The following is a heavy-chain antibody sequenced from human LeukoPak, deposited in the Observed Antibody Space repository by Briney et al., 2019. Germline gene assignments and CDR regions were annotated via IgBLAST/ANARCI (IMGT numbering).Heavy chain of an antibody. V-gene: IGHV3-33*01. J-gene: IGHJ4*02. CDR3: ARDLREEWLRLGDNFDY. D-gene: IGHD5-12*01. CDR1: GFTFSRYG. Sequence: GGSLRLSCSGTGFTFSRYGIHWVRQAPGEGLEWVTVIRYDGGEEYYADSVRGRFTISRDNSKNTVYLQMNNLRAEDTALYYCARDLREEWLRLGDNFDYWGQGTLVTVSS. CDR2: IRYDGGEE.